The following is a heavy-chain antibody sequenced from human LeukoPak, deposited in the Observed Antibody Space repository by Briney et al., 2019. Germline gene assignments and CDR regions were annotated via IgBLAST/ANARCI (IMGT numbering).Heavy chain of an antibody. Sequence: SETLSLTCTVSGGSISSYYWSWIRQPPGKGLEWIGYIYYSGSTKYNPSLKSRVTMSVDTSKNQFSLKLSSVTAADTAVYYCARVFPDFDQLYYYYGMDVWGQGTTVTVSS. CDR2: IYYSGST. J-gene: IGHJ6*02. CDR1: GGSISSYY. D-gene: IGHD3-3*01. CDR3: ARVFPDFDQLYYYYGMDV. V-gene: IGHV4-59*12.